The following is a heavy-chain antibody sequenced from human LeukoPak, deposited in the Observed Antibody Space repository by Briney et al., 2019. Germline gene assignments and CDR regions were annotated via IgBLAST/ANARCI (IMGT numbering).Heavy chain of an antibody. CDR2: ISAYDGNT. CDR1: GGTFSSYT. D-gene: IGHD1-26*01. CDR3: ARIVGAFGGGPDNWFDP. V-gene: IGHV1-18*01. Sequence: ASVKVSCKASGGTFSSYTISWVRQAPGQGLEWMGWISAYDGNTNYAQKVQGRVTMTTDTSTSTAYMELRSLRSDDTAVYYCARIVGAFGGGPDNWFDPWGQGTLVTVSS. J-gene: IGHJ5*02.